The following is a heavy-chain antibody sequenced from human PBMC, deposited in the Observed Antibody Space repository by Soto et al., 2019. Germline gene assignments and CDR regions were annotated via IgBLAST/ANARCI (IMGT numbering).Heavy chain of an antibody. J-gene: IGHJ4*02. CDR2: ISWNSGSI. CDR3: AKGGDGWLLPFDY. V-gene: IGHV3-9*01. Sequence: GGSLRLSCAASGFTFDDYAMHWVRQAPGKGLEWVSGISWNSGSIGYADSVKGRFTISRDNAKNSLYLQMNSLRAEDTALYYCAKGGDGWLLPFDYWGQGTLVTVSS. D-gene: IGHD3-22*01. CDR1: GFTFDDYA.